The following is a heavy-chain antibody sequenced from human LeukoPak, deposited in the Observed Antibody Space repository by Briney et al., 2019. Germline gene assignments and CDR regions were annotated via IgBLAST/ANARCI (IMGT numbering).Heavy chain of an antibody. J-gene: IGHJ4*02. CDR2: IYTSGST. D-gene: IGHD2-21*01. V-gene: IGHV4-61*02. CDR3: AREIPYFDY. Sequence: SETLSLTCTVSGGSISSGSYYWSWIRQPAGKGLVWIGRIYTSGSTNYNPSLKSRVTISVDTSKNQFSLKLSSVTAADTAVYYCAREIPYFDYWGQGTLVTVSS. CDR1: GGSISSGSYY.